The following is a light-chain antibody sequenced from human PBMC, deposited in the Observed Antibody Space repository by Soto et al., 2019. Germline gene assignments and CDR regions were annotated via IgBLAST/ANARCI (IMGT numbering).Light chain of an antibody. CDR3: CSYAGTSTHTV. Sequence: SVLTQPASVSGSPGQSITISCTGTSSDVGSYNLVSWYQQHPGKAPKLMISEVSKRPSGISDRFSGSKSGSTASLTISGLQAEDEADYYCCSYAGTSTHTVFGGGTQLTVL. J-gene: IGLJ7*01. CDR1: SSDVGSYNL. V-gene: IGLV2-23*02. CDR2: EVS.